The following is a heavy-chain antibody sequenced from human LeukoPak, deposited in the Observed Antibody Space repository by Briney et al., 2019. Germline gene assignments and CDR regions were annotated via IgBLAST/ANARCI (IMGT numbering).Heavy chain of an antibody. V-gene: IGHV1-2*02. J-gene: IGHJ5*02. D-gene: IGHD6-19*01. Sequence: ASVKVSCKASGYTFIGYYMHWVRQAPGQGLEWMGWINPDSGATNSAQKFQGRATMTRDTSISTAYMELGRLRSDDTAVYYCARDYFGGSGWRNNWFDPWGQGTLVTVSS. CDR3: ARDYFGGSGWRNNWFDP. CDR2: INPDSGAT. CDR1: GYTFIGYY.